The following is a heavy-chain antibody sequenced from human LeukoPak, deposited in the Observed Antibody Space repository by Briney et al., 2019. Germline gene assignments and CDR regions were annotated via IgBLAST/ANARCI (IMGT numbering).Heavy chain of an antibody. Sequence: SVKVSCKASGGTFSSYAISWVRQAPGQGLEWMGGIIPIFGTANYAQEFQGRVTITTDESTSTAYMELSSLRSEDTAVYYCARGGDSSSHYYYYYMDVWGKGTTVTVSS. CDR3: ARGGDSSSHYYYYYMDV. V-gene: IGHV1-69*05. D-gene: IGHD6-6*01. CDR1: GGTFSSYA. CDR2: IIPIFGTA. J-gene: IGHJ6*03.